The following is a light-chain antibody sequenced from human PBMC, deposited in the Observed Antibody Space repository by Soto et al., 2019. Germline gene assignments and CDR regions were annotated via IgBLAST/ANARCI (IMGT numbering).Light chain of an antibody. CDR2: DAS. V-gene: IGKV1-5*01. CDR1: QSIRSW. CDR3: QQYNSYSWT. Sequence: DIQMTQSPSTLSASVGDRVTITCRASQSIRSWLAWYQQKPGKAPKLLIYDASNLESGVPSRFSGSGSGTEFTLTISSLQPDDLATYYCQQYNSYSWTFGQGTKVDIK. J-gene: IGKJ1*01.